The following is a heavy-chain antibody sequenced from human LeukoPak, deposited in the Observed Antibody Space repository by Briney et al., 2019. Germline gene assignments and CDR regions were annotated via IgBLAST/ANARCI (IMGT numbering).Heavy chain of an antibody. J-gene: IGHJ4*02. CDR2: ISWDGGST. V-gene: IGHV3-43D*03. D-gene: IGHD4-17*01. Sequence: GGSLRLSCAASGFTFDDYAMHWVRQAPGKGLEWVSLISWDGGSTYYADSVKGRFTISRDNSKNSLYLQMNSLRAEDTALYYCAKDRLPRDYGDYDYWSQGTLVTVSS. CDR1: GFTFDDYA. CDR3: AKDRLPRDYGDYDY.